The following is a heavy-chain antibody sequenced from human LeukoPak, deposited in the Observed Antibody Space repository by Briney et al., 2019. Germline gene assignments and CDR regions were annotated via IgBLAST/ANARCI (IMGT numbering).Heavy chain of an antibody. CDR1: GFIFSSHG. J-gene: IGHJ4*02. D-gene: IGHD5-24*01. CDR3: ARGKFMADYFDY. Sequence: GTLRLSCAASGFIFSSHGMNWVRQAPGKGLEWVAFIRYDGNNKYYADSVKGRFTISRDNAKNSLYLQMNSLRAEDTAVYYCARGKFMADYFDYWGQGTLVTVSS. V-gene: IGHV3-30*02. CDR2: IRYDGNNK.